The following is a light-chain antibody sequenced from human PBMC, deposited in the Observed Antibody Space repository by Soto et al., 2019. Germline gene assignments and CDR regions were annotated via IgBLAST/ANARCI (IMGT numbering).Light chain of an antibody. Sequence: DIQMTQSPSTLSASVGDRVTITCRASQSISSWLAWYQQKPGKAPKFLIYKASNLESGVPSRFSGSGSGTEFTLTISSLQTDDFATDYGQQYNSYPGTVGGGTKVEIK. V-gene: IGKV1-5*03. J-gene: IGKJ4*01. CDR3: QQYNSYPGT. CDR2: KAS. CDR1: QSISSW.